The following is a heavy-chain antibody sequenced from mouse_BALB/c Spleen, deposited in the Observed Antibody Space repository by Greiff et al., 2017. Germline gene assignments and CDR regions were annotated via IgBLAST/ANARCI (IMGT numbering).Heavy chain of an antibody. J-gene: IGHJ4*01. V-gene: IGHV1-14*01. Sequence: VQLQQSGPELVKPGASVKMSCKASGYTFTSYVMHWVKQKPGQGLEWIGYINPYNDGTKYNEKFKGKATLTSDKSSSTAYMELSSLTSEDSAVYYCARGRVTAAVGAMDYWGQGTSVTVSS. CDR2: INPYNDGT. CDR1: GYTFTSYV. D-gene: IGHD2-2*01. CDR3: ARGRVTAAVGAMDY.